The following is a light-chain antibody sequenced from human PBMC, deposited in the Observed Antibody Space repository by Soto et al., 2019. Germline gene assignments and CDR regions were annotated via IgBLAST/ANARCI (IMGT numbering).Light chain of an antibody. CDR2: GAS. Sequence: TLSCRASQSVSSSYLAWYQQKPGQAPRLLIYGASSRATGIPGRFSGSGSGTDFTLTISRLEPEDFAVYYCQQYGSSFTFGPGTKVDIK. V-gene: IGKV3-20*01. CDR1: QSVSSSY. CDR3: QQYGSSFT. J-gene: IGKJ3*01.